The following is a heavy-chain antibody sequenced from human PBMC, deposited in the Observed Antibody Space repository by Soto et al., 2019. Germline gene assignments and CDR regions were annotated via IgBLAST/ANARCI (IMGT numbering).Heavy chain of an antibody. V-gene: IGHV4-31*03. CDR3: ARIVRLGELSLSSREADYYYGMDV. J-gene: IGHJ6*02. D-gene: IGHD3-16*02. CDR1: GGSISSGGYY. Sequence: QVQLQESGPGLVKPSQTLSLTCTVSGGSISSGGYYWSWIRQHPGKGLEWIGYIYYSGSTYYNPSLKRRGTISVDTAKNQFSLKMSSVTAADTAVYYCARIVRLGELSLSSREADYYYGMDVWGQGTTVTVSS. CDR2: IYYSGST.